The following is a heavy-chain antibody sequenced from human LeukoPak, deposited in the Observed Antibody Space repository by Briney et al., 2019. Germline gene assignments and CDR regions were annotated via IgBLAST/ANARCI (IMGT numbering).Heavy chain of an antibody. V-gene: IGHV1-46*01. CDR2: IDPSGGST. J-gene: IGHJ4*02. D-gene: IGHD3-10*01. Sequence: GASVKVSCKASGYTFTSYYMHWVRQAPAQGLEWMGIIDPSGGSTSYAQKFQGRVTMTRDTSESTVYMELSSLRAEDTAVYYCARERYYYGSGRRNCCDLWGQGTRVTVSS. CDR3: ARERYYYGSGRRNCCDL. CDR1: GYTFTSYY.